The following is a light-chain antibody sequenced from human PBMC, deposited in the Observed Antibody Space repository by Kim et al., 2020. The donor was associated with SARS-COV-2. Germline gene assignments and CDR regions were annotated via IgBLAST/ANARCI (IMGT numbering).Light chain of an antibody. J-gene: IGKJ2*01. CDR3: KQRSTWPPT. V-gene: IGKV3-11*01. Sequence: EIVLTQSPATLSLSPGERATLSCRASQSVSSYLAWYQQKPGQAPRLLIYDASNRATGIPARFSGSGSGTDFTLTISSLEPEDFAVYYCKQRSTWPPTFGQGTKLGF. CDR1: QSVSSY. CDR2: DAS.